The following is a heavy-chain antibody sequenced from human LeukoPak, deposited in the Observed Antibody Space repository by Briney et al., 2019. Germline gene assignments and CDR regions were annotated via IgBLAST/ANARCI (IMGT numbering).Heavy chain of an antibody. Sequence: PGGSLRLSCAASGFTFDDYGMSWVRQAPGKGLEWVSGINWNGGSTGYADSVKGRFTISRDNVKNSLFLQMNSLSDEDTAVYYCARDFLTGYFDYWGQGTLVTVSS. V-gene: IGHV3-20*04. J-gene: IGHJ4*02. CDR1: GFTFDDYG. D-gene: IGHD3-9*01. CDR3: ARDFLTGYFDY. CDR2: INWNGGST.